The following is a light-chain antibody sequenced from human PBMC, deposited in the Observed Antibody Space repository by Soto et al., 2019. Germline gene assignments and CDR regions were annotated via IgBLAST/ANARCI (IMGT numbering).Light chain of an antibody. CDR3: QSYDSSLSGSVV. V-gene: IGLV1-40*01. Sequence: QSVLTQPPSVSGAPGQRVTISWTGSSSNIGAGYDVHWYQQLPGTAPKVLIYGNSNRPAGVPDRFSGSKSGTSASLAITGLQAEDEADYYCQSYDSSLSGSVVFGGGTKLTVL. CDR2: GNS. J-gene: IGLJ2*01. CDR1: SSNIGAGYD.